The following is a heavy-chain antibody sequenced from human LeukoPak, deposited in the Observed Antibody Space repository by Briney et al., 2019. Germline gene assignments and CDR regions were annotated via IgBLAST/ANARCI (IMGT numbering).Heavy chain of an antibody. CDR1: GFTFDYYA. Sequence: GGSLRLSCAASGFTFDYYAMHWVRQAPGKGLEWVSLISRDGGSTYYADSVKGRFTISRDNSKNSLYLQMNSLRTEDTALYYCAKDIGEQWFFDYWGQGTLSPSPQ. D-gene: IGHD3-10*01. CDR2: ISRDGGST. CDR3: AKDIGEQWFFDY. V-gene: IGHV3-43*02. J-gene: IGHJ4*02.